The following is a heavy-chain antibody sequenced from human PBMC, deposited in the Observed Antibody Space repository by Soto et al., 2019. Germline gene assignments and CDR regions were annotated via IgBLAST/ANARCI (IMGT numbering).Heavy chain of an antibody. CDR2: IIPIFGTA. CDR3: ARGSTVTTPFDN. CDR1: GGTFSSYA. D-gene: IGHD4-17*01. V-gene: IGHV1-69*01. Sequence: QVQLVQSGAEVKMPGSSVKVSCKTSGGTFSSYAISWVRQAPGQGLEWMGGIIPIFGTANYAQKFQGRVTITADESTSTAYMELSSVRSEDTAGYYCARGSTVTTPFDNWGQGTLVSVSS. J-gene: IGHJ4*02.